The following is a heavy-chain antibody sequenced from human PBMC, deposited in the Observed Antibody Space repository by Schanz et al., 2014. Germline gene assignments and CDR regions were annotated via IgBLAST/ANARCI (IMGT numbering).Heavy chain of an antibody. CDR2: ISHSGGSK. D-gene: IGHD3-22*01. Sequence: QVQLVESGGGLVKPGGSLRLSCAASGFTFSDYYMSWIRQAPGKGLEWVSSISHSGGSKYYADSVKGRFTISRDNSENTLYLQMNSLSADDTAVYYCAKDPSHGDYDYYFDYWGQGTLVTVSS. V-gene: IGHV3-11*01. CDR1: GFTFSDYY. CDR3: AKDPSHGDYDYYFDY. J-gene: IGHJ4*02.